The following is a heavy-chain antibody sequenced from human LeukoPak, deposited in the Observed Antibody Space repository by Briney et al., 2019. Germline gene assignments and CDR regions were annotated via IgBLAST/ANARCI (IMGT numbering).Heavy chain of an antibody. J-gene: IGHJ5*02. CDR2: IYYSGST. V-gene: IGHV4-31*03. D-gene: IGHD6-19*01. CDR3: ARSGAYAVAGDR. Sequence: SQTLSLTCTVSGVSISSGGYYWRWLRQHPGKGLEWIGYIYYSGSTYYNPSLKSRVTISVDTSKNQFSLKLSSVTAADTAAYYCARSGAYAVAGDRWGQGTLVTVS. CDR1: GVSISSGGYY.